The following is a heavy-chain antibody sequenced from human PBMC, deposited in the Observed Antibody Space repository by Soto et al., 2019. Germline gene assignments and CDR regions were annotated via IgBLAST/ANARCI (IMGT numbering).Heavy chain of an antibody. J-gene: IGHJ4*02. V-gene: IGHV3-30*18. CDR2: ISYDGSNK. D-gene: IGHD6-19*01. CDR3: AKDHWPKYSSPGYFDY. CDR1: GFTFSSYG. Sequence: GGSLRLSCAASGFTFSSYGMHLVRQAQGKGLEWVAVISYDGSNKYYADSVKGRFTISRDNSKNTLYLQMNSLRAEDTAVYYCAKDHWPKYSSPGYFDYWGQGTLVTVS.